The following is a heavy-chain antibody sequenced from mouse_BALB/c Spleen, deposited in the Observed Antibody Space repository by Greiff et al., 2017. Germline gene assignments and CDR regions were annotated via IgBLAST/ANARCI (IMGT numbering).Heavy chain of an antibody. CDR3: ARGGYMITTDAMDY. D-gene: IGHD2-4*01. J-gene: IGHJ4*01. V-gene: IGHV5-4*02. Sequence: DVQLVESGGGLVKPGGSLKLSCAASGFTFSDYYMYWVRQTPEKRLEWVATISDGGSYTYYPDSVKGRFTISRDNAKNNLYLQMSSLKSEDTAMYYCARGGYMITTDAMDYWGQGTSVTVSS. CDR1: GFTFSDYY. CDR2: ISDGGSYT.